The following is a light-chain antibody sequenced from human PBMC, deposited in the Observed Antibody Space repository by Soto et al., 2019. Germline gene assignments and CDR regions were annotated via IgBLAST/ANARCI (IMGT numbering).Light chain of an antibody. CDR1: QSVSSNY. CDR2: GAS. CDR3: QQYGDSRLT. V-gene: IGKV3-20*01. Sequence: ETVLTQSPGTLSLSSGERATLSCRASQSVSSNYLTWYQQKPGQAPRLLIYGASNRATGIPDRFSGSGSGTDFSLTISRLEPEDFAVYYCQQYGDSRLTFGGGTKVEI. J-gene: IGKJ4*01.